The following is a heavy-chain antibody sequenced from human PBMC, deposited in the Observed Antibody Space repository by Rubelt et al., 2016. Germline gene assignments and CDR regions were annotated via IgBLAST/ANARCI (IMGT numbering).Heavy chain of an antibody. D-gene: IGHD5-18*01. J-gene: IGHJ4*02. V-gene: IGHV4-59*12. CDR3: AGGYGFVPFES. Sequence: QVQLQESGPGLVKPSETLSLTCTVSDGSISTYYWSWIRQPPGTGLEWIGYIFQSGVTNYKPSLKSRVTISMDTSKNQFSLRLSSVTAADTAVYYCAGGYGFVPFESWGKGTPVTVSS. CDR2: IFQSGVT. CDR1: DGSISTYY.